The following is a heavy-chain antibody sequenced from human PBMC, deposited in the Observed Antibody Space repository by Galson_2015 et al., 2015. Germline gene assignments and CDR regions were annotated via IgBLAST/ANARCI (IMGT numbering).Heavy chain of an antibody. CDR1: GFTFSSYA. Sequence: SLRLSCAASGFTFSSYAMHWVRQAPGKGLEWVAVISYDGSNKYYADSVKGRFTIFRDNSKNTLYLQMNSLRAEDTAVYYCARRLNYFDYWGQGTLVTVSS. CDR2: ISYDGSNK. CDR3: ARRLNYFDY. J-gene: IGHJ4*02. D-gene: IGHD3-16*01. V-gene: IGHV3-30-3*01.